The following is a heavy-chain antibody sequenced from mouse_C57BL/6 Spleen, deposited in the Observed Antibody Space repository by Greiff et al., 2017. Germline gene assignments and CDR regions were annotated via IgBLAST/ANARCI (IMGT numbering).Heavy chain of an antibody. V-gene: IGHV1-52*01. CDR3: ARQVGTGSIFAY. CDR2: IDPSDSGT. J-gene: IGHJ3*01. D-gene: IGHD1-1*01. Sequence: QVQLQQPGAELVRPGSSVKLSCKASGYTFTSYWMHWVKQRPIQGLEWIGNIDPSDSGTHYNQKFKDKATLTVDKSSSTAYMQLSSLTSEDSAVYYCARQVGTGSIFAYWGQGTLVTVSA. CDR1: GYTFTSYW.